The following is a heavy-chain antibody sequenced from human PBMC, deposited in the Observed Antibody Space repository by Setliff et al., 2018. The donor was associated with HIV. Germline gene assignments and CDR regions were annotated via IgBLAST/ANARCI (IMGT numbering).Heavy chain of an antibody. D-gene: IGHD3-16*01. Sequence: SSETLSLTCNVSGGSITNFYWSWIRQPPGKGLGWIGYIYNPGSTNFNPSLQSRVSMSVDVSTNQFSLRLTSVTAADTAVYYCARLRLAVMMSLDYFDLWGQGTLVTVS. V-gene: IGHV4-4*09. J-gene: IGHJ4*02. CDR1: GGSITNFY. CDR3: ARLRLAVMMSLDYFDL. CDR2: IYNPGST.